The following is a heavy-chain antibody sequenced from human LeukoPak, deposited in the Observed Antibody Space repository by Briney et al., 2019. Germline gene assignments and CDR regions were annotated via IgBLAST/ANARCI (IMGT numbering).Heavy chain of an antibody. Sequence: GGSLRLSCAASGFSFSDHDLNWVRQAPGKGLEWVSFIGSGASHIYYADSVRGRFTISRDNGHNFLYLEMNSLRVEDTAVYYCARDSDSSFPQWFDSWGQGNLVIVSS. V-gene: IGHV3-21*06. CDR2: IGSGASHI. J-gene: IGHJ5*01. CDR1: GFSFSDHD. CDR3: ARDSDSSFPQWFDS. D-gene: IGHD6-6*01.